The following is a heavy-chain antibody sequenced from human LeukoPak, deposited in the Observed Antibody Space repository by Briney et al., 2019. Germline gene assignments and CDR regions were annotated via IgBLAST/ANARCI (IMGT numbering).Heavy chain of an antibody. CDR2: ISSSGSTI. CDR1: GFTFSDYY. CDR3: VRGAARAYYMDV. J-gene: IGHJ6*03. Sequence: KAGGSLRLSCAASGFTFSDYYMSWIRQAPGKGLEWVSYISSSGSTIYYADSVKGRFTISRDNAKNSLYLQMNSLRAEDTAVYYCVRGAARAYYMDVWGKGTTVTVSS. D-gene: IGHD6-6*01. V-gene: IGHV3-11*04.